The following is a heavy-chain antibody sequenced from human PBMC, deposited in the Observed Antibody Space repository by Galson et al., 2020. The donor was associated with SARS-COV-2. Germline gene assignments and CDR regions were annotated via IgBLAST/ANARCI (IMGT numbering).Heavy chain of an antibody. CDR2: ITRSGITT. CDR3: ARGPPFDNSDWYYFDS. J-gene: IGHJ4*02. CDR1: GFSFSDNY. D-gene: IGHD6-19*01. Sequence: NSGGSLRLSCAASGFSFSDNYMGWISQAPGKGLEWVSYITRSGITTYNADSVKGRFTISRDNGNNSLYLQMNSLRVEDTAVYYCARGPPFDNSDWYYFDSWGQGNLVTVSS. V-gene: IGHV3-11*04.